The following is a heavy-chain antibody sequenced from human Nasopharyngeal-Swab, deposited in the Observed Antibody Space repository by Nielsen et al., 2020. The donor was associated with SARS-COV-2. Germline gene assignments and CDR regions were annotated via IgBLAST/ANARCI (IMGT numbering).Heavy chain of an antibody. Sequence: GGSLTLSCAASGFTFSDYYMSWIRQAPGKGLEWVSYISSSGSTIYYADSVKGRFTISRDNAKNSLYLQMNSLRAEDTAVYYCARDIVGATPNFDYWGQGTLVTVSS. CDR3: ARDIVGATPNFDY. V-gene: IGHV3-11*04. D-gene: IGHD1-26*01. CDR2: ISSSGSTI. CDR1: GFTFSDYY. J-gene: IGHJ4*02.